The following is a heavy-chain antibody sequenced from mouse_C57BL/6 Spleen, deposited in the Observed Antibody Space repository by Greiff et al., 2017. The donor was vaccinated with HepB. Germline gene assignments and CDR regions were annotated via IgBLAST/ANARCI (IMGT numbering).Heavy chain of an antibody. D-gene: IGHD1-1*01. V-gene: IGHV1-81*01. CDR3: ARSGYYGSSHFDY. Sequence: VQLQQSGAELARPGASVKLSCKASGYTFTSYGISWVKQRTGQGLEWIGESYPRSGNTYYNEKFKGKATLTADKSSSTAYMELRSLTSEDSAVYFCARSGYYGSSHFDYWGQGTTLTVSS. J-gene: IGHJ2*01. CDR1: GYTFTSYG. CDR2: SYPRSGNT.